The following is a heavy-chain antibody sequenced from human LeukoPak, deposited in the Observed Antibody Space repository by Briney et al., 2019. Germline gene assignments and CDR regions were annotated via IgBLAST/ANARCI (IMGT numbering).Heavy chain of an antibody. Sequence: PGGSLRLSCAASGFTLSNYWVHWVRQAPGKGLVWVSRINEDGRTTTYADPVKGRFTISRDNPKNTLYLQMNSLRVEDTAVYYCARDLSGAHDFWGQGTLVTVSS. CDR1: GFTLSNYW. CDR3: ARDLSGAHDF. D-gene: IGHD2-15*01. CDR2: INEDGRTT. J-gene: IGHJ4*02. V-gene: IGHV3-74*01.